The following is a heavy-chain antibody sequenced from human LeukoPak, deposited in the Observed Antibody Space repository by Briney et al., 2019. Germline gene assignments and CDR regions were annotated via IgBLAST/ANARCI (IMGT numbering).Heavy chain of an antibody. CDR2: ISGSGGGP. V-gene: IGHV3-23*01. CDR1: GFTFSKYA. Sequence: PGGSLRLSCAASGFTFSKYAMSWVRQAPGKGPEWGSGISGSGGGPYYADSVKGRFTISRDNSKNTLYLQMNSLRADDTAVYYCARDRDGTGNYPLDYWGLGTLVVVSS. D-gene: IGHD3-10*01. CDR3: ARDRDGTGNYPLDY. J-gene: IGHJ4*02.